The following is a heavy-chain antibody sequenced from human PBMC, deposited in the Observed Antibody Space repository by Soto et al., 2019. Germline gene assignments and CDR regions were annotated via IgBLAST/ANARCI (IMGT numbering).Heavy chain of an antibody. Sequence: SGPTLVNPTETLTLTCTFSGFSLTTSGVGVYWIRQPPGKAPEWLAVIYWDDDKRYNPSLKSRLTITKDTSKNQVVLTMTNMDPVDTATYYCAREEHSVPGNWGQGTRVTVSS. J-gene: IGHJ4*02. CDR3: AREEHSVPGN. D-gene: IGHD2-21*01. CDR1: GFSLTTSGVG. V-gene: IGHV2-5*02. CDR2: IYWDDDK.